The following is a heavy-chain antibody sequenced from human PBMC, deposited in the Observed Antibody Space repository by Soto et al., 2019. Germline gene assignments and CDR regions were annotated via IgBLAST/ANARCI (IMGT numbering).Heavy chain of an antibody. CDR1: GGTFSSYA. D-gene: IGHD2-2*01. CDR2: IIPIFGTA. Sequence: QVQLVQSGAEVKKPGSSVKVSCKASGGTFSSYAISWVRQAPGQGLEWMGGIIPIFGTANYAQKFQGRVTITADESTSTAYMELSSLRSEATAVYYCARNGLGYCSSTSCPTPRYYYYYGMDVWGQGTTVTVSS. CDR3: ARNGLGYCSSTSCPTPRYYYYYGMDV. V-gene: IGHV1-69*01. J-gene: IGHJ6*02.